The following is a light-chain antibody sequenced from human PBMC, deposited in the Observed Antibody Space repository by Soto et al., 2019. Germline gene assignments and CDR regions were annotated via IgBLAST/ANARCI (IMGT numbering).Light chain of an antibody. CDR3: QQLKSYPIT. CDR1: QGISSH. J-gene: IGKJ5*01. V-gene: IGKV1-9*01. Sequence: DIQLTQSPSFLSASVGDRVTITCRASQGISSHLAWYQQQPGKAPKLLIYVASTLQSGVPSRFSGSGSGTEFTLTSSGLQPEDFASYYCQQLKSYPITFGRGTRLEIK. CDR2: VAS.